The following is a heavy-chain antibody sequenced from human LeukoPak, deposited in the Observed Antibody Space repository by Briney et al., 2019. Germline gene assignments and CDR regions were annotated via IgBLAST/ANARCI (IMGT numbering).Heavy chain of an antibody. J-gene: IGHJ4*02. CDR2: KQYDGSNK. Sequence: GGSLRPSCAASGFPPTTFAVNWVPQSPGRGRGWGAFKQYDGSNKYYADSVRGRFTISRDNSENTLYLQMNSLRAEDTAVYYCAKSSGGGYYVQYFDYWGQGALVTVSS. D-gene: IGHD2-15*01. V-gene: IGHV3-30*02. CDR1: GFPPTTFA. CDR3: AKSSGGGYYVQYFDY.